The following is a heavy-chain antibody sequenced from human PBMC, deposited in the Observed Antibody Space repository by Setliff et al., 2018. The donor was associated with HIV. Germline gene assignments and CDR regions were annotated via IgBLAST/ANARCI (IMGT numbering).Heavy chain of an antibody. CDR3: ARSQPDTIFGVVTVDC. CDR1: GGSMSSSGPGYY. J-gene: IGHJ4*02. CDR2: VYYRGRT. Sequence: PSETLSLTCTVSGGSMSSSGPGYYWGWVRQTPGGGLEWIGSVYYRGRTYYNPSLKSRVTISVDTSKNQLSLRLTSMAAADTAMYYCARSQPDTIFGVVTVDCWGQGKMVTVS. V-gene: IGHV4-39*01. D-gene: IGHD3-3*01.